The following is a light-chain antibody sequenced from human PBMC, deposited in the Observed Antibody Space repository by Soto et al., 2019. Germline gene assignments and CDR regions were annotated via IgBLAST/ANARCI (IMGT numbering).Light chain of an antibody. J-gene: IGLJ3*02. V-gene: IGLV1-51*01. Sequence: QSVLTQSASVSAAPGQRVTISCSGSDSNIGNNYVSWYQKLPGTAPKLLIHDNDQRPSGIPDRFSGSKSGTSATLDITGLQTGDEADYYCGTWDSSLNVWMFGGGTKLTVL. CDR1: DSNIGNNY. CDR2: DND. CDR3: GTWDSSLNVWM.